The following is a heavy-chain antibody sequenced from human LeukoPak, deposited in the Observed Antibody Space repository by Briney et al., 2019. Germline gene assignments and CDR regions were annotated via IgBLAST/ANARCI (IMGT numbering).Heavy chain of an antibody. CDR1: GYSFTSYW. Sequence: GESLKISCKGSGYSFTSYWIGWVRQMPGKGPEWMGIIYPGDSDTRYSPSFQGQVTISADKSISAAYLQWSSLKASDTAMYYFASSVDTATIDYWGLGTLVTVSS. D-gene: IGHD5-18*01. CDR2: IYPGDSDT. V-gene: IGHV5-51*01. CDR3: ASSVDTATIDY. J-gene: IGHJ4*02.